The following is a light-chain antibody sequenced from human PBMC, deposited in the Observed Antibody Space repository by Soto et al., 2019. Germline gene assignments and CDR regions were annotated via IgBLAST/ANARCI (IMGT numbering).Light chain of an antibody. Sequence: EMVWTQSPGTLSLSPEERATLSCRASQSVTSSSLAWYQQKPGQAPRLLIYGTSSRATGIPDRFSGRGSGTDFTLTISRLEPEDFAVYFCQQDCPLTFGGGIKVVIK. V-gene: IGKV3-20*01. CDR2: GTS. CDR3: QQDCPLT. J-gene: IGKJ4*01. CDR1: QSVTSSS.